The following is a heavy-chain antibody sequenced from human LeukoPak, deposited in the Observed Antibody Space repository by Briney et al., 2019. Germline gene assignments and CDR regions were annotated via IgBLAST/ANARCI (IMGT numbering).Heavy chain of an antibody. D-gene: IGHD3-10*01. J-gene: IGHJ5*02. V-gene: IGHV4-59*02. CDR3: AREGYGSRSRDNWLDP. Sequence: SETLSLTCTVSGASVTTSYWSWLRQPPGRSPEWIGYIYYSGSPIYSPSLNSRVTISLDTSKNRFSLKLTSVTAADTAVYYCAREGYGSRSRDNWLDPWGQGTLVTVSS. CDR2: IYYSGSP. CDR1: GASVTTSY.